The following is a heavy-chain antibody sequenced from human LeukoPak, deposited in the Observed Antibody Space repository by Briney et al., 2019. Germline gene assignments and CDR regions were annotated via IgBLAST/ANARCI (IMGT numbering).Heavy chain of an antibody. CDR1: GYTFTSYG. CDR3: ARVWTTVTPNTKFDY. CDR2: ISAYNGNT. D-gene: IGHD4-17*01. V-gene: IGHV1-18*01. Sequence: GASVKVSCKASGYTFTSYGISWVRQAPGQGLEWMGWISAYNGNTNYAQKLQGRVTMTTDTSTSTAYMELRSLRSDDTAVYYCARVWTTVTPNTKFDYWGQGTLVTVSS. J-gene: IGHJ4*02.